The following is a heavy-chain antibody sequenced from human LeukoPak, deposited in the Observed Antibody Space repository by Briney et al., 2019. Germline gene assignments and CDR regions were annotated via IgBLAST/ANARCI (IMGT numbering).Heavy chain of an antibody. CDR1: GFTFGDYA. J-gene: IGHJ5*02. CDR3: TKAYTQLGFDP. D-gene: IGHD2-2*01. CDR2: IRSKAYGGTT. V-gene: IGHV3-49*03. Sequence: GGSLRLSCTASGFTFGDYAMSWFRQAPGKGLEWVGFIRSKAYGGTTEYAASVKGRFTTSRDDSKSNAYLQMNSLKTEDTAVYYCTKAYTQLGFDPWGQGTLVTVSS.